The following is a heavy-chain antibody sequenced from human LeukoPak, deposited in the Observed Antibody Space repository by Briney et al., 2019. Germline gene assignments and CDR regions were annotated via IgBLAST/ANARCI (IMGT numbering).Heavy chain of an antibody. CDR2: ISAYNGNT. J-gene: IGHJ4*02. CDR1: GYTFTSYG. D-gene: IGHD3-3*01. Sequence: ASVKVSCKASGYTFTSYGISWVRQAPGQGLEWMGWISAYNGNTNYAQKLQGRVTMTTDTSTSTAYMELRSLRSDDTAVYYCARVRSYYDFWSGYLSLDYWGTGTLVTVSS. CDR3: ARVRSYYDFWSGYLSLDY. V-gene: IGHV1-18*01.